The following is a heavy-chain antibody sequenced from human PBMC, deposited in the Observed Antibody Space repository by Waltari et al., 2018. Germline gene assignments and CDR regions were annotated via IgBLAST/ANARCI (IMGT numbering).Heavy chain of an antibody. D-gene: IGHD4-17*01. CDR3: ARHYGDLDY. J-gene: IGHJ4*02. Sequence: QVQLQESGPGLVKPSETLSLTCTVSGYSINSGYYWGWIRQSPGKGLEWIASIHQSGSTYYSPSRKSRVTISVDTSKNQFSLKLSSVTAADTAVYYCARHYGDLDYWGQGTLVTVSS. CDR1: GYSINSGYY. V-gene: IGHV4-38-2*02. CDR2: IHQSGST.